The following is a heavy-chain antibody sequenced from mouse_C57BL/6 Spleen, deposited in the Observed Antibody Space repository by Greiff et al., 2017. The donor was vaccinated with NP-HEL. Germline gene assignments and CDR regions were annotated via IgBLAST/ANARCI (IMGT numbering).Heavy chain of an antibody. D-gene: IGHD1-1*01. CDR1: GYAFSSYW. V-gene: IGHV1-80*01. CDR3: ARGDSMTTVVVDY. J-gene: IGHJ2*01. Sequence: QVQLQQSGAELVKPGASVKISCKASGYAFSSYWMNWVKQRPGKGLEWIGQIYPGDGDTNYNGKFKGKATLTADKSSSTAYMQLSSLTSEDSAVYFCARGDSMTTVVVDYWGQGTTLTVSS. CDR2: IYPGDGDT.